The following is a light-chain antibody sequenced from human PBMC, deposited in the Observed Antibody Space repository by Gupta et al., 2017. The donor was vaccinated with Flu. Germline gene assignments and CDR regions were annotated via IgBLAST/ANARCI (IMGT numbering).Light chain of an antibody. CDR1: QSLVYKNGITY. CDR3: MRCTHPWT. V-gene: IGKV2-30*01. CDR2: EVS. J-gene: IGKJ2*02. Sequence: DVVMSQSPLSLSVTLGQAASISCRSSQSLVYKNGITYLTWFQQRPGQSPRRLIYEVSTRDSGVPDRFSGSGSVTDFTLKISRVEAEDVGVYYCMRCTHPWTFGQGTRLEI.